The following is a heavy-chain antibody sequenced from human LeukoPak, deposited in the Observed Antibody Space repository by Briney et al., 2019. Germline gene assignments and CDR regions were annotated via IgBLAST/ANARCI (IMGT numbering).Heavy chain of an antibody. CDR2: ISSSSSTI. V-gene: IGHV3-48*04. CDR1: GFTFSSYS. Sequence: GGSLRLSCAASGFTFSSYSMNWVRQAPGKGLEWVSYISSSSSTIYYADSVKGRFTISRDNAKNSLYLQMNSLRAEDTAVYYCARDRTDFCYYYYMDVWGKGTTVTVSS. CDR3: ARDRTDFCYYYYMDV. J-gene: IGHJ6*03.